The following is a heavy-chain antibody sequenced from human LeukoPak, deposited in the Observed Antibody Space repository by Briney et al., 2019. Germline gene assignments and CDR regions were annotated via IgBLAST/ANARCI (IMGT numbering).Heavy chain of an antibody. J-gene: IGHJ6*03. V-gene: IGHV4-38-2*02. Sequence: SETLSLTCTVSGYSISSGYYWGWIRQPPGKGLEWIGSIYHSGSTYYNPSLKSRVTISVDTSKNQFSLKLSSVTAADTAVYYCARVSYDYVWGSYRYYYYYMDVWGKGTTVTVSS. D-gene: IGHD3-16*02. CDR2: IYHSGST. CDR1: GYSISSGYY. CDR3: ARVSYDYVWGSYRYYYYYMDV.